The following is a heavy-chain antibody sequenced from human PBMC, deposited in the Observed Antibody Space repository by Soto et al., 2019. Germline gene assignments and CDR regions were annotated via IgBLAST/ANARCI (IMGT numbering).Heavy chain of an antibody. D-gene: IGHD3-3*01. Sequence: EVQLLESGGGLVQPGGSLRLSCAASGFTFSSYAMSWVRQAPGNGLEWVSVISGSGGSTYYAVSLKGRFTISRDNSRNTLYLQMNSLRVEDTAVYYCAKRPYYDFWSGYYKDYWGQGTLVTVSS. CDR3: AKRPYYDFWSGYYKDY. CDR2: ISGSGGST. CDR1: GFTFSSYA. V-gene: IGHV3-23*01. J-gene: IGHJ4*02.